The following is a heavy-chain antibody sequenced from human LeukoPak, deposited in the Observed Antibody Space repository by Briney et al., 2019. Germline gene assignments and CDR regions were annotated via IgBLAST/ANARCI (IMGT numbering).Heavy chain of an antibody. V-gene: IGHV1-3*01. CDR3: ARGPLGRNGDYFDY. J-gene: IGHJ4*02. CDR2: INAGNGNT. D-gene: IGHD7-27*01. Sequence: ASVNVSFKASGYTFTVYAIQWVRQAPGQSLEWMGRINAGNGNTKYSQKFQGRVTITRDTSANTVYMELSSLRSEDTAVYYCARGPLGRNGDYFDYWGQGTLVTVSS. CDR1: GYTFTVYA.